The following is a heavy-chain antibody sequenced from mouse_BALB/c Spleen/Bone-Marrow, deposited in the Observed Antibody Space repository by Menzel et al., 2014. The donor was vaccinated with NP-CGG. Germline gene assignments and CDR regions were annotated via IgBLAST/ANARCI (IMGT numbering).Heavy chain of an antibody. V-gene: IGHV2-6-7*01. CDR2: IWGDGST. D-gene: IGHD2-14*01. CDR1: GFSLTGYG. J-gene: IGHJ4*01. Sequence: QVQLKQSGPGLVAPSQSLSITCTVSGFSLTGYGVNWVRQPPGKGLEWLGMIWGDGSTDYNSALKSRLSISKDNSKSQVFLKMNSLQADDTARYYCARDGYDYAMDYWGQGTSVTVSS. CDR3: ARDGYDYAMDY.